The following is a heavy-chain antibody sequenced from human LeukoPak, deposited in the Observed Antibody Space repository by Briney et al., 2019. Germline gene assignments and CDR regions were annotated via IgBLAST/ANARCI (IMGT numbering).Heavy chain of an antibody. CDR2: IYYSGST. CDR1: GGSISSGGYY. J-gene: IGHJ6*02. Sequence: SETLSLTCTVSGGSISSGGYYWSWIRQHPGKGLEWIGYIYYSGSTYYNPSLKSRVTISVDTSKNQFSLKLSSVTAADTAVYYCAREERIAAAGTGYGMDVWGQGTTITVSS. CDR3: AREERIAAAGTGYGMDV. D-gene: IGHD6-13*01. V-gene: IGHV4-31*03.